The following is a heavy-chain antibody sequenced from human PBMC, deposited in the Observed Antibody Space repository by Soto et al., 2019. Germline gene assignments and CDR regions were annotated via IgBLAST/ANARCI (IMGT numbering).Heavy chain of an antibody. V-gene: IGHV3-33*01. Sequence: QVQLVESGGGVVQPGRSLRLSCAAYGFTFSSYGMHWVRQAPGKGLEWVAVIWYDGSNKYYADSVKGRFTISRDNSKNTLYLQMNSLRAEDTAVYYCARCGELLYANWFDPWGQGTLVTVSS. J-gene: IGHJ5*02. CDR1: GFTFSSYG. CDR2: IWYDGSNK. CDR3: ARCGELLYANWFDP. D-gene: IGHD3-10*01.